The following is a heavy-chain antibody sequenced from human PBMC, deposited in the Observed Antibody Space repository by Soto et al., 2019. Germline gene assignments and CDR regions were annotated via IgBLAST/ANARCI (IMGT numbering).Heavy chain of an antibody. CDR2: ISSSSSTI. V-gene: IGHV3-48*01. J-gene: IGHJ5*02. CDR1: GFTFSSYS. D-gene: IGHD3-10*01. CDR3: ARGQEGDLWFGAINWFDP. Sequence: EVQLVESGGGLVQPGGSLRLSCAASGFTFSSYSMNWVRQAPGKGLEWVSYISSSSSTIYYADSVKGRFTISRDNVKNSRYLQLNSLRAEDTAVYYRARGQEGDLWFGAINWFDPWGQGTLVTVSS.